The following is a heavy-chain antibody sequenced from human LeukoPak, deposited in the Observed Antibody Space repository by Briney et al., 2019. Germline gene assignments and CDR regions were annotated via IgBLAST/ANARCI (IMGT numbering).Heavy chain of an antibody. V-gene: IGHV3-7*01. J-gene: IGHJ4*02. D-gene: IGHD3-10*01. Sequence: GGSLRLSCAASGFTFSSYAMSWVRQAPGKGLEWVANIKVDASEKYYVDSVKGRFTISRDDTKNSLYLQMNSLRAEDTALYYCVRDRGFGDYWGQGTLVTVAS. CDR3: VRDRGFGDY. CDR2: IKVDASEK. CDR1: GFTFSSYA.